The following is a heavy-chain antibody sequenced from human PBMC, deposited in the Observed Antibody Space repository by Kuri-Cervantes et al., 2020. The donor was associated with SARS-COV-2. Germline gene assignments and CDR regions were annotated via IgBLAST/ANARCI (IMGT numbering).Heavy chain of an antibody. CDR2: IHTSGST. J-gene: IGHJ3*02. CDR3: ARQITYCSRTSCYTPAPFDI. V-gene: IGHV4-61*09. D-gene: IGHD2-2*02. CDR1: FGSVSSGHYY. Sequence: SETLSLTCTVSFGSVSSGHYYWNWIRQPAGKGLEWIGYIHTSGSTKYNPSLKSRVTISVDTSKNQSSLKLSSVTAADTAVYYCARQITYCSRTSCYTPAPFDIWGQGSMVTVSS.